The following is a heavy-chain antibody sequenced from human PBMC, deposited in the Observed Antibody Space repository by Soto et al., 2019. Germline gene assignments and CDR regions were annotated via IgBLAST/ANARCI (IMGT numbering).Heavy chain of an antibody. D-gene: IGHD1-7*01. CDR3: ASQAPNYRSFDY. V-gene: IGHV4-34*01. CDR1: GGSFSGYY. Sequence: SETRSLTCAVYGGSFSGYYWSWIRQPPGKGLEWIGEINHSGSTNYNPSLKSRVTISVDTSKNQFSLKLSSVTAADTAVYYCASQAPNYRSFDYWGQGTLVTVSS. J-gene: IGHJ4*02. CDR2: INHSGST.